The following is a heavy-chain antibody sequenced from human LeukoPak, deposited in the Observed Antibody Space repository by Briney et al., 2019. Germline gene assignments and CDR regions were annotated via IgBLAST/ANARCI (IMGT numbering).Heavy chain of an antibody. Sequence: SETLSLTCTVSGGSISSYYWSWIRQPAGKGLEWIGRIYTSGSTKYNPSLKSRVTMSLDTSKNQFSLKLSSVTAADTAVYYCARDLTFGYLQSNWFDPWGQGTLVTVSS. V-gene: IGHV4-4*07. CDR3: ARDLTFGYLQSNWFDP. CDR1: GGSISSYY. CDR2: IYTSGST. J-gene: IGHJ5*02. D-gene: IGHD4-11*01.